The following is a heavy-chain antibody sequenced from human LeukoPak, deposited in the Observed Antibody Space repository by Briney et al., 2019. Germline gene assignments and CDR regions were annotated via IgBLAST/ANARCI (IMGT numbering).Heavy chain of an antibody. CDR1: GFTFSSYE. V-gene: IGHV3-23*01. CDR3: AKDQERLRYFDWLLSPNWFDP. Sequence: PGGSLRLSCAASGFTFSSYEMNWVRQAPGKGLEWVSAISGSGGSTYYADSAKGRFTISRDNSKNTLYLQMKSLRAEDTAVYYCAKDQERLRYFDWLLSPNWFDPWGQGTLVTVSS. J-gene: IGHJ5*02. CDR2: ISGSGGST. D-gene: IGHD3-9*01.